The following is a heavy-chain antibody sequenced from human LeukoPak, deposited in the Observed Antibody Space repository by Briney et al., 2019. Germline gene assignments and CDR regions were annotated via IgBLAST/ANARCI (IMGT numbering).Heavy chain of an antibody. D-gene: IGHD1-1*01. J-gene: IGHJ5*02. CDR3: ARDRASTEFDP. CDR2: IYHSGTT. Sequence: PSETLSLTCSVSGDSISSGGFFWTWIRQPPGKALEWLGHIYHSGTTYSNLSLKSRVTISIDRSQNHFSLNLTSVTAADTAVYYCARDRASTEFDPWGQGILVTVSS. CDR1: GDSISSGGFF. V-gene: IGHV4-30-2*01.